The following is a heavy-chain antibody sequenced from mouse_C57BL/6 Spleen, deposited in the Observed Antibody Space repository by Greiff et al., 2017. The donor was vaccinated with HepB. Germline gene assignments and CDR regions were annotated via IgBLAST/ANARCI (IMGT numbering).Heavy chain of an antibody. CDR3: ARSEDYEGFAY. D-gene: IGHD2-4*01. CDR1: GYTFTSYG. J-gene: IGHJ3*01. V-gene: IGHV1-81*01. Sequence: QVQLQQSGAELARPGASVKLSCKASGYTFTSYGISWVKQRTGQGLEWIGEIYPRSGNTYYNEKFKGKATLTADKSSSTAYMELRSLTSEDSAVYFCARSEDYEGFAYWGQGTLVTVSA. CDR2: IYPRSGNT.